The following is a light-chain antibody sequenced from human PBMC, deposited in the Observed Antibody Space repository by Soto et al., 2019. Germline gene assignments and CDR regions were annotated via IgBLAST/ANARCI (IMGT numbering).Light chain of an antibody. Sequence: DVPINQAPSALSGSVGDRVTITCQASQDISDVLNWYQQQPGKAPKVLIYDASKLQTGVPSRFSGRGSGKDFTFTISSLQPDDSGTYYCQQFYDLPITFGQGTRLAIK. CDR3: QQFYDLPIT. J-gene: IGKJ5*01. CDR2: DAS. V-gene: IGKV1-33*01. CDR1: QDISDV.